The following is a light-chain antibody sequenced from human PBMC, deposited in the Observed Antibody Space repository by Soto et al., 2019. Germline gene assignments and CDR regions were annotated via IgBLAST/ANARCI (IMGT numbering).Light chain of an antibody. CDR1: SSDVGGYNY. CDR3: SSYTSSSTRV. CDR2: EVR. J-gene: IGLJ1*01. Sequence: QSVLTQPASVSGSPGQSITISCTGTSSDVGGYNYVSWYQQHPGKAPKLMIYEVRNRPSGVSNRLSGSKSGNTASLTISGLQAEDEADYYCSSYTSSSTRVFGTGTKVTVL. V-gene: IGLV2-14*01.